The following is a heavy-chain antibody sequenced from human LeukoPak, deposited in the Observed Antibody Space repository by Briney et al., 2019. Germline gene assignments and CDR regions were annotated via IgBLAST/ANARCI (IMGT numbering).Heavy chain of an antibody. V-gene: IGHV3-30-3*01. Sequence: LPGRSLRLSCAASGFTFSSYAMHWVRQAPGKGLEWVAVISYDGSNKYYADSVKGRFTISRDNSKNTLYLQMNSLRAEDTAVYYCANLPDFWSGYSQSPPQAGMDVWGQGTTVTVSS. D-gene: IGHD3-3*01. CDR2: ISYDGSNK. J-gene: IGHJ6*02. CDR1: GFTFSSYA. CDR3: ANLPDFWSGYSQSPPQAGMDV.